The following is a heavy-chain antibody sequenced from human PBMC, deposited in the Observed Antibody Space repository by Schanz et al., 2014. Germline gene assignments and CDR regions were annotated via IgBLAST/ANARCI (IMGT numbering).Heavy chain of an antibody. CDR2: IHPSGTT. J-gene: IGHJ4*02. CDR1: GESFSGYY. D-gene: IGHD6-13*01. Sequence: QVQLQQWGAGLLKPSETLSLTCAVYGESFSGYYWSWIRQPPGQGLEWIGEIHPSGTTNYTPSLSYRVTMSVDASKSQFSLKLTSVTAADTAVYYCARGPDSTSADVTRGRRRYYFDYWGQGTLVTVSS. V-gene: IGHV4-34*01. CDR3: ARGPDSTSADVTRGRRRYYFDY.